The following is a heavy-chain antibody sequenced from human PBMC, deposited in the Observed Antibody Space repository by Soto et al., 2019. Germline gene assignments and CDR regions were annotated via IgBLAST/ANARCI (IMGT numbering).Heavy chain of an antibody. V-gene: IGHV3-21*02. Sequence: VQLLESGGGLVQPGGSLRLSCAASGFTFSSYSMNWVRQAPGKGLEWVSSISSSSSYIYYADSVKGRFTVSRDNAKNSLYLQMNSLRAEDTAVYYCARDELELLDYWGQGTLVTVSS. J-gene: IGHJ4*02. CDR1: GFTFSSYS. CDR2: ISSSSSYI. D-gene: IGHD1-7*01. CDR3: ARDELELLDY.